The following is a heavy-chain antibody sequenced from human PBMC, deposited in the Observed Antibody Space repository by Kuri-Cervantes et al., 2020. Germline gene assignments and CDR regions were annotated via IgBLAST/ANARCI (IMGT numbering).Heavy chain of an antibody. CDR3: ARQVRDGHNPWQYFDL. D-gene: IGHD5-24*01. CDR1: GYTFTGYY. V-gene: IGHV1-2*02. CDR2: INPNSGGT. Sequence: ASVKVSCKASGYTFTGYYMHWVRQAPGQGLEWMGWINPNSGGTNYAQNFQGRVTMTRDTSISTAYMELSSLRSEDTALYFCARQVRDGHNPWQYFDLWGRGTLVTVSS. J-gene: IGHJ2*01.